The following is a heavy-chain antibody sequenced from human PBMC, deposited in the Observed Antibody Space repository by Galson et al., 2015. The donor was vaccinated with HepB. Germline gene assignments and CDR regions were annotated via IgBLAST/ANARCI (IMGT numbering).Heavy chain of an antibody. CDR1: GSSFTTYW. CDR2: INPSDSSS. Sequence: QSGAEVKKPGESLKISCKGSGSSFTTYWTTWVRQIPGKGLEWMGRINPSDSSSNYSPSFQGHVTISADKSSSTAYLQWSSLKASDTAMYYCARHKLVGPLTQHSGGSNQQGDGMDVWGQGTTVTVSS. D-gene: IGHD6-25*01. J-gene: IGHJ6*02. CDR3: ARHKLVGPLTQHSGGSNQQGDGMDV. V-gene: IGHV5-10-1*01.